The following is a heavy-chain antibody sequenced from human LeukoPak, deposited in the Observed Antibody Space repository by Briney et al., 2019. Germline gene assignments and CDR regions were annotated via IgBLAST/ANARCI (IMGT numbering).Heavy chain of an antibody. D-gene: IGHD3-10*01. CDR3: ARVYYGSGSFDP. V-gene: IGHV3-53*04. Sequence: GGSLRLSCAASGFTVSTNYMSCVRQAPGKGLEWVSVIYNSGTSYYADSVKGRFTISRHNSKNTLHLEMNSLRAEDTAVYYCARVYYGSGSFDPWGQGTLVTVSS. CDR1: GFTVSTNY. CDR2: IYNSGTS. J-gene: IGHJ5*02.